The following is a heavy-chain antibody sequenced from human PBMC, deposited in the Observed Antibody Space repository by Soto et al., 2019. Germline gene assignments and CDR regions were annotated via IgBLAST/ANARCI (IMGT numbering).Heavy chain of an antibody. CDR3: ARGGGIAAAGHNWFDP. CDR1: GGSISSGGYS. D-gene: IGHD6-13*01. V-gene: IGHV4-30-2*01. Sequence: SETLSLTCAVSGGSISSGGYSWSWIRQPPGKGLEWIGYIYHSGSTYYNPSLKSRVTISVDRSKNQFSLKLSSVTAADTAVYYCARGGGIAAAGHNWFDPWGQGTLVTVSS. J-gene: IGHJ5*02. CDR2: IYHSGST.